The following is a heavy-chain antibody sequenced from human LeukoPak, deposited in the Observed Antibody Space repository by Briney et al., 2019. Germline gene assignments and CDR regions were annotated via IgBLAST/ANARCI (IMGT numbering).Heavy chain of an antibody. CDR1: GFTFSSYA. Sequence: GGSLRLSCAASGFTFSSYAMSWVRQAPGKGLEWVSAISGSGGSTYYADSVKGRFTISRDNSKNTLYLQMNSLRAEDTAVYYCAKAGRSSDYYYYMDVWGKGTTVTVSS. CDR2: ISGSGGST. J-gene: IGHJ6*03. V-gene: IGHV3-23*01. CDR3: AKAGRSSDYYYYMDV. D-gene: IGHD6-13*01.